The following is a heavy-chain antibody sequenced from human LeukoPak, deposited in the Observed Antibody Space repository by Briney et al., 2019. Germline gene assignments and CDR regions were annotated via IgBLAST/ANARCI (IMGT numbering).Heavy chain of an antibody. Sequence: ASVTVSCTASGYTFIGYYMHWVRQAPGQGLEWMGRINPNSGDTNYAQNFQGRVTMTRDTSISTAYMELSSLRSDDTAVYYCARVHGRDGYNYTIDYWGQGTLVTVSS. D-gene: IGHD5-24*01. J-gene: IGHJ4*02. CDR2: INPNSGDT. CDR1: GYTFIGYY. V-gene: IGHV1-2*06. CDR3: ARVHGRDGYNYTIDY.